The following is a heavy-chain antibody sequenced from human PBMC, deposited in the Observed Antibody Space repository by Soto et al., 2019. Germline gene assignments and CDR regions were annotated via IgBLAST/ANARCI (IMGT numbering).Heavy chain of an antibody. J-gene: IGHJ4*02. Sequence: QVQLQESGPGLVKPSETLSLTCSVSGGSIGSYYWSWIRQPPGKGLEWIGYIYYSGSTNYNPSLKSRVPISVDTSNNQFPLKLSSVTAADTAVYYCARGGWRQIDYWGQGTLVTVSS. CDR2: IYYSGST. CDR3: ARGGWRQIDY. D-gene: IGHD3-3*01. CDR1: GGSIGSYY. V-gene: IGHV4-59*08.